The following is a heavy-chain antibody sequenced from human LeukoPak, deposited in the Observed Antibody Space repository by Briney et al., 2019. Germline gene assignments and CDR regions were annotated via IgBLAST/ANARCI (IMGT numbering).Heavy chain of an antibody. J-gene: IGHJ4*02. Sequence: PGGSLRLSCAASGFTFSSYAMHWVRQAPGKGLEWVAVISYDGSNKYYADSVKGRFTISRDNSKNTLYLQMDSLRAEDTALYYCARALGTGYYNVAYWGQGTLVTVSS. CDR1: GFTFSSYA. D-gene: IGHD3-9*01. CDR2: ISYDGSNK. CDR3: ARALGTGYYNVAY. V-gene: IGHV3-30-3*01.